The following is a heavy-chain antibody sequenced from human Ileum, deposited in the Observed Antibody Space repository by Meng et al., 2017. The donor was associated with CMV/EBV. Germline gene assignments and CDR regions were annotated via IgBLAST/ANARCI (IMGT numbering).Heavy chain of an antibody. CDR1: GFTFSSYA. Sequence: GGSLRLSCAASGFTFSSYAMHWVRQAPGKGLEWVAVISYDGSNKYYADSVKGRFTISRDNSKNTLYLQMNSLRAEDTAVYYCAKNSGAAYTSCDYWGQGALVTVSS. J-gene: IGHJ4*02. CDR2: ISYDGSNK. V-gene: IGHV3-30-3*02. D-gene: IGHD2-2*01. CDR3: AKNSGAAYTSCDY.